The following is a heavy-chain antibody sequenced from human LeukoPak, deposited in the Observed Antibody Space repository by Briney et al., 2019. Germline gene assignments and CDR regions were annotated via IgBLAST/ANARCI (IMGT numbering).Heavy chain of an antibody. CDR1: GYTFTGYY. V-gene: IGHV1-2*02. J-gene: IGHJ5*02. Sequence: GASVKVSCKASGYTFTGYYMHWVRQAPGQGLEWMGWINPNSGGTNYAQKFQGRVTMTRDTSISTAYMELSRLRFDDTAVYYCARDWGYSSSCLLPWGQGTLVTVSS. D-gene: IGHD6-13*01. CDR2: INPNSGGT. CDR3: ARDWGYSSSCLLP.